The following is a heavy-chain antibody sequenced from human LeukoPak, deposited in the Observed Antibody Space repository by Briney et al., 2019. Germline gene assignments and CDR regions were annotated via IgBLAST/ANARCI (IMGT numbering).Heavy chain of an antibody. CDR2: IKQDGSEK. V-gene: IGHV3-7*03. J-gene: IGHJ6*03. CDR1: GFTFSNYW. Sequence: GGSLRLSCAASGFTFSNYWMSWVRQAPGKGLEWVANIKQDGSEKYYVDSVKGRFTISRDNAKNSLYLQMNSLRAEDTALYYCAKDHRYCSGGSCYSSMDVWGKGTTVTISS. D-gene: IGHD2-15*01. CDR3: AKDHRYCSGGSCYSSMDV.